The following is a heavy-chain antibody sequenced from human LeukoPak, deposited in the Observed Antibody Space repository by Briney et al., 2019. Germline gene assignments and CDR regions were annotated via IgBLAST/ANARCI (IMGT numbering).Heavy chain of an antibody. CDR3: ARGKNGDSLFDY. V-gene: IGHV3-74*01. CDR2: LNSDGSST. CDR1: GFTFSRYW. Sequence: TGGSLRLSCAASGFTFSRYWMHWVRQAPGKGLVWVSRLNSDGSSTTYADSVKGRFTISRDNAKNTLSLQMNSLRAEDTAVYYCARGKNGDSLFDYWGQGTLVTVSS. J-gene: IGHJ4*02. D-gene: IGHD4-17*01.